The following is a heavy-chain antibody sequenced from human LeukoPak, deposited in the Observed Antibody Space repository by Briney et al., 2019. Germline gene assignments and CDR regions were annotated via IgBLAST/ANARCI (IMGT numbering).Heavy chain of an antibody. CDR1: GGSISSYY. D-gene: IGHD3-22*01. V-gene: IGHV4-59*01. CDR2: IYYSGST. Sequence: SETLSLTCTVSGGSISSYYWSWIRQPPGKGLEWIGYIYYSGSTNYNPSLKSRVTISVDTSKNQFSLKLSSVTAADTAVYYCARALHYYDSGGYYRWFDPWGQGTLVTVSS. J-gene: IGHJ5*02. CDR3: ARALHYYDSGGYYRWFDP.